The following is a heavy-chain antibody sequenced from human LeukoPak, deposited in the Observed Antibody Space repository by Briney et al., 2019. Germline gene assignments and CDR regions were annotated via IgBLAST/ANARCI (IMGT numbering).Heavy chain of an antibody. J-gene: IGHJ4*02. D-gene: IGHD5-12*01. V-gene: IGHV3-7*01. CDR3: ARDLHGWLRLQVFDY. CDR2: IKQDGSEK. Sequence: GGSLRLSCAAYGFTFSSYWMSWVRQAPGKGLEWVANIKQDGSEKYYVDSVKGRFTISRDNAKNSLYLQMNSLRAEDTAVYYCARDLHGWLRLQVFDYWGQGTLVTVSS. CDR1: GFTFSSYW.